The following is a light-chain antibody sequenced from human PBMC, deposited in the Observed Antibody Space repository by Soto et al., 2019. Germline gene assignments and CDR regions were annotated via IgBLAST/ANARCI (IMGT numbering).Light chain of an antibody. CDR2: DAS. CDR1: QDIRTN. J-gene: IGKJ4*01. V-gene: IGKV3-15*01. CDR3: QQYNSWPPLT. Sequence: EIVMTQSPATLSVSGGERATLSCRASQDIRTNLAWYQQKPGQAPRLLIYDASTRATGVPARFSGSGSGTDFTLSISSLQSEDFAVYYCQQYNSWPPLTFGGGTKVDFK.